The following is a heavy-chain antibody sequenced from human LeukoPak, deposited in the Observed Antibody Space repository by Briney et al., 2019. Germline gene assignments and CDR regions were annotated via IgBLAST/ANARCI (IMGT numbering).Heavy chain of an antibody. V-gene: IGHV4-31*03. CDR1: GGSISSGDYY. J-gene: IGHJ4*02. D-gene: IGHD5-24*01. CDR3: AIGRDGYNFSY. CDR2: IYYSGST. Sequence: SETLSLTCTVSGGSISSGDYYWSWLRQHPGKGLEWIGYIYYSGSTYYNPSLKSRVTISVDTSKNQFSLKLSSVTAADTAVYYCAIGRDGYNFSYWGQGTLVTVSS.